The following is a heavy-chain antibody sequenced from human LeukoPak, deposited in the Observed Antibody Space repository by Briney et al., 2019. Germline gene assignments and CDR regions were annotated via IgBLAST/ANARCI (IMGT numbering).Heavy chain of an antibody. D-gene: IGHD3-22*01. CDR1: GFTVSSNY. CDR3: ASFFPAYYDSSGYYSDY. Sequence: GGSLRLSCAASGFTVSSNYMSWVRQAPGKGLEWVSVIYSGGSTYYADSVKGRFTISIDNSKNTLYLQMNSLRAEDTAVYYCASFFPAYYDSSGYYSDYWGQGTLVTVSS. J-gene: IGHJ4*02. V-gene: IGHV3-53*01. CDR2: IYSGGST.